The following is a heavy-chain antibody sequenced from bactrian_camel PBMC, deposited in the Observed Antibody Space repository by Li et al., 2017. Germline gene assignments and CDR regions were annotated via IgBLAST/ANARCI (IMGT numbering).Heavy chain of an antibody. J-gene: IGHJ6*01. Sequence: VQLVESGGGLVQPGGSLRLSCAASGFTFSSYYMTWVRQAPGKGLEWVSSIYGAHSATYYADSVKGRFTGSRDNARNTVYLQMNTLKSEDTALYYCARVRMRGGGADFDYWGQGTQVTVS. CDR3: ARVRMRGGGADFDY. CDR1: GFTFSSYY. V-gene: IGHV3-2*01. CDR2: IYGAHSAT.